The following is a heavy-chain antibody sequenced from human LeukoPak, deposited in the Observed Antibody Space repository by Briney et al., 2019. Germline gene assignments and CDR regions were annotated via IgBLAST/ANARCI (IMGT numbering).Heavy chain of an antibody. V-gene: IGHV3-7*01. CDR3: AREKLGQHLVVADY. Sequence: GGSLRLACAASGFTVSIYWMSWVRHAPRKGLEWVANIKRDGSEKYYVDSVKGRFTISRENAKNSLYLQMNSMRAEDTAVYYSAREKLGQHLVVADYCGQGPLVPVSS. J-gene: IGHJ4*02. D-gene: IGHD2-21*01. CDR2: IKRDGSEK. CDR1: GFTVSIYW.